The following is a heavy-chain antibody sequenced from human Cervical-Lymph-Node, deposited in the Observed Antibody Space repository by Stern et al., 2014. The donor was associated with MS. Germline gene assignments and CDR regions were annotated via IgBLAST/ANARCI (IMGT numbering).Heavy chain of an antibody. J-gene: IGHJ6*02. D-gene: IGHD3-10*01. Sequence: EVQLVESGAEVKKPGESLKISCKGSGYSFTSYWIGWVRQMPGKGLEWMGIIYPGDSDTRYSPSFQGQVTISADKSISTAYLQWSSLKASDTAMYYCARSYYYGSGSYGYYYGMDVWGQGTTVTVSS. CDR2: IYPGDSDT. CDR3: ARSYYYGSGSYGYYYGMDV. CDR1: GYSFTSYW. V-gene: IGHV5-51*01.